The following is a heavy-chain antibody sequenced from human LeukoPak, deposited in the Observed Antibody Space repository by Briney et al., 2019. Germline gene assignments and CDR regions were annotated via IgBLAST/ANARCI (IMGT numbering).Heavy chain of an antibody. CDR2: IYHRGNT. Sequence: SETLSLTCAVSGGSISSSKWWSWVRQPPGKGLEWIGEIYHRGNTNNNPSLKSRVTMSIDKSKNQLSLKLSSVTAADTAVYYCARDPDGSYYYYYMDVWGKGTTVTVSS. CDR3: ARDPDGSYYYYYMDV. CDR1: GGSISSSKW. J-gene: IGHJ6*03. D-gene: IGHD1-26*01. V-gene: IGHV4-4*02.